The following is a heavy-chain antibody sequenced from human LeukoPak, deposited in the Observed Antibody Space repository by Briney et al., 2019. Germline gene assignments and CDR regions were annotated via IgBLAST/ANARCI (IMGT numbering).Heavy chain of an antibody. D-gene: IGHD3-3*01. CDR1: GYTFTSYD. CDR3: ARPYYDFWSGQPDWFDP. CDR2: INPNSGGT. Sequence: ASVKVSCKASGYTFTSYDINWVRQATGQGLEWMGWINPNSGGTNYAQKFQGRVTMTRDTSISTAYMELSRLRSDDTAVYYCARPYYDFWSGQPDWFDPWGQGTLVTVSS. V-gene: IGHV1-2*02. J-gene: IGHJ5*02.